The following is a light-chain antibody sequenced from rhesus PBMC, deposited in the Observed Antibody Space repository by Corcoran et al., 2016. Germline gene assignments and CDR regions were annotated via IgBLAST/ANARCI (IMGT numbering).Light chain of an antibody. V-gene: IGKV2-82*02. CDR2: LVS. CDR1: RSLLYSDGKTY. J-gene: IGKJ1*01. Sequence: DIVMTQTPLSLPVTLGEPASISCRSSRSLLYSDGKTYLYWYFKKPGHFPQLLMYLVSNRSSGVPDKANGDGSGNDVTLKISRVEAEDVGLYYCMQGLRSPWTFGQVTKVEIK. CDR3: MQGLRSPWT.